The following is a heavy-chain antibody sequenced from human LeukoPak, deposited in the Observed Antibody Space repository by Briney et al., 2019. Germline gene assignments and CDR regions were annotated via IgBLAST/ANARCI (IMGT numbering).Heavy chain of an antibody. CDR3: ARTLTDAQYCSGGSCYPEWFDP. J-gene: IGHJ5*02. CDR1: GYTFTGYY. CDR2: INPNSGGT. D-gene: IGHD2-15*01. Sequence: ASVKVSCKASGYTFTGYYMHWVRQAPGQGLEWMGWINPNSGGTNYAQKFQGRVTMTRDTSISTAYMELSRLRSDDTAVYYCARTLTDAQYCSGGSCYPEWFDPWGQGTLVTVSS. V-gene: IGHV1-2*02.